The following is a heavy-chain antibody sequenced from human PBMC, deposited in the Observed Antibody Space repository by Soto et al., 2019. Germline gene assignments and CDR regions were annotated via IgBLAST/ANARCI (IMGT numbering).Heavy chain of an antibody. D-gene: IGHD2-2*03. CDR1: GSTFTSYW. J-gene: IGHJ4*02. V-gene: IGHV5-51*01. CDR3: ARHGYGSTTACYAVDY. CDR2: IYPGDSNT. Sequence: GESLKISCKGSGSTFTSYWIGWVRQMPGKGLEWMGIIYPGDSNTRYSPSFHGQVTISADKSISTAYLQWSSLKATDTAMYFCARHGYGSTTACYAVDYWGQGTLVTVSS.